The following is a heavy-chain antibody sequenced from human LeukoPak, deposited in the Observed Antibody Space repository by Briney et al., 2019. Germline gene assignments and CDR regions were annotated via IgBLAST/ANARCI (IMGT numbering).Heavy chain of an antibody. V-gene: IGHV4-59*12. D-gene: IGHD4-17*01. Sequence: SETLSLTCTVSGGSISSYYWSWIRQPPGKGLEWIGYIYYSGSTNYNPSLKSRVTISVDTSKNQFSLKLSSVTAADTAVYYCARDRYGDDAFDIWGQGTMVTVSS. CDR2: IYYSGST. CDR1: GGSISSYY. J-gene: IGHJ3*02. CDR3: ARDRYGDDAFDI.